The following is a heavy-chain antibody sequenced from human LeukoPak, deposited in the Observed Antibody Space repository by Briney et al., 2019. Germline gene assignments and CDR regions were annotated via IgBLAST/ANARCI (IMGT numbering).Heavy chain of an antibody. J-gene: IGHJ4*02. CDR2: IYYSGST. V-gene: IGHV4-39*07. CDR3: ARAPVPGYYDSSGYYLFDY. D-gene: IGHD3-22*01. Sequence: SETLSLTCTVSGGSLSSSSYYWGWLRQPPGRGLEWIGSIYYSGSTYYNPSLKSRVTISVDTSKNQFSLKLSSVTAADTAVYYCARAPVPGYYDSSGYYLFDYWGQGTLVTVSS. CDR1: GGSLSSSSYY.